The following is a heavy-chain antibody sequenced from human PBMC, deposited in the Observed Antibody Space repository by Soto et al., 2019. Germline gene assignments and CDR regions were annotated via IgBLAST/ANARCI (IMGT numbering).Heavy chain of an antibody. D-gene: IGHD2-2*02. CDR3: ARDRSPGSTCYTVPLDF. CDR1: GDSVSNKSAA. Sequence: SQTLSLTCAISGDSVSNKSAAWNWIRQSPSRGLEWLGRTYYTSRWYNDYAVSVMSRITINPDTSRNQFSLQLKSVTPEDTAVYYCARDRSPGSTCYTVPLDFWGQGTLVTVSS. V-gene: IGHV6-1*01. CDR2: TYYTSRWYN. J-gene: IGHJ4*02.